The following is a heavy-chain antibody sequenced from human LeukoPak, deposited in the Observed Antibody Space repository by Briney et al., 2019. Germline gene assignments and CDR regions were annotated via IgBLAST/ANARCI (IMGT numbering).Heavy chain of an antibody. J-gene: IGHJ4*02. D-gene: IGHD6-13*01. Sequence: PGGSLRLSCAASGFTFSSYSMNWLRQAPGKGLEWVSSISSSSSYIYYADSVKGRFTISRDNAKNSLYLQMNSLRAEDTAVDYCAREIAAADPFDYWGQGTLVTVSS. CDR1: GFTFSSYS. CDR3: AREIAAADPFDY. V-gene: IGHV3-21*01. CDR2: ISSSSSYI.